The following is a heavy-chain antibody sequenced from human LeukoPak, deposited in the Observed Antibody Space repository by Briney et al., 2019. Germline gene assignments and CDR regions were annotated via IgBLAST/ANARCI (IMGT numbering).Heavy chain of an antibody. Sequence: SETLSLTCAVSGGSISSGGYSWSWIRQPPGKGLEWIGYIYYSGSTYYNPSLKSQLTISVDTSKNQFSLKLSSVTAADTAMYYCARSESRFGELPPFFDYWGQGTLVTVSS. CDR2: IYYSGST. V-gene: IGHV4-30-4*07. CDR3: ARSESRFGELPPFFDY. CDR1: GGSISSGGYS. D-gene: IGHD3-10*01. J-gene: IGHJ4*02.